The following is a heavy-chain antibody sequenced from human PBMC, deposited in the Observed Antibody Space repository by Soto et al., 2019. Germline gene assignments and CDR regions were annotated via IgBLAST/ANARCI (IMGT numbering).Heavy chain of an antibody. Sequence: PSETLSLTCTVSGGSISSSSYYWGWIRQPPGKGLEWIGSIYYSGSTYYNPSLKSRVTISVDTSKNQFSLKLSSVTVADTAVYYCARAPGDYDSSGYYRVDYGMDVWGQGTTVTAP. D-gene: IGHD3-22*01. CDR2: IYYSGST. CDR1: GGSISSSSYY. V-gene: IGHV4-39*01. J-gene: IGHJ6*02. CDR3: ARAPGDYDSSGYYRVDYGMDV.